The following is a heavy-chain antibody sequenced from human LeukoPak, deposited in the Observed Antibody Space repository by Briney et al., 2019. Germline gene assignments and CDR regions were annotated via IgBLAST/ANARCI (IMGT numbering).Heavy chain of an antibody. CDR3: ARQVWQQLVRDYYGMDV. CDR2: ISAYNGNT. CDR1: GYTFTSYG. J-gene: IGHJ6*02. D-gene: IGHD6-13*01. Sequence: ASVKVSCKASGYTFTSYGISWVRQAPGQGLEWMGWISAYNGNTNHAQKLQGRVTMTTDTSTSTAYMELRSLRSDDTAVYYCARQVWQQLVRDYYGMDVWGQGTTVTVSS. V-gene: IGHV1-18*01.